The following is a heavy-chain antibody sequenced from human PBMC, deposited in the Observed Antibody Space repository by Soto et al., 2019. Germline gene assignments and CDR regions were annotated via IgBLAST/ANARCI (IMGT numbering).Heavy chain of an antibody. CDR2: IFYSGST. V-gene: IGHV4-39*01. CDR1: GGSISSSRYY. D-gene: IGHD4-17*01. J-gene: IGHJ5*02. CDR3: ARHDLRSVRSSVTTFDP. Sequence: PSETLSLTCTVSGGSISSSRYYWGWIRQPPGKGLEWIGSIFYSGSTYYNPSLKSRVTISVDTSKNQFSLKLSSVTAADTAVYYCARHDLRSVRSSVTTFDPWGRGTLVTVSS.